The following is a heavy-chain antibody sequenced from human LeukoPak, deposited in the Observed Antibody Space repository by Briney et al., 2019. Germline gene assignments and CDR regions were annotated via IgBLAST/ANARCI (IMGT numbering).Heavy chain of an antibody. CDR3: AKDGLDYSGYDYNWFDP. J-gene: IGHJ5*02. V-gene: IGHV3-30*02. CDR1: AFTFTNYW. CDR2: IRYDGSNK. D-gene: IGHD5-12*01. Sequence: GGSLRLSCAASAFTFTNYWMSWVRQAPGKGLEWVAFIRYDGSNKYYADSVKGRFTISRDNSKNTLYLQMNSLRAEDTAVYYCAKDGLDYSGYDYNWFDPWGQGTLVTVSS.